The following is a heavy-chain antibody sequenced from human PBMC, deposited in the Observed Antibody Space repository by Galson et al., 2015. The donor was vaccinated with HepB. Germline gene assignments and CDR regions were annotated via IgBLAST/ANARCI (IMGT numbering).Heavy chain of an antibody. V-gene: IGHV1-46*01. CDR3: ARGGYTDFDY. CDR1: GYTFTSYY. CDR2: INPSGGST. J-gene: IGHJ4*02. Sequence: SVKVSCKASGYTFTSYYIHWVRQAPGQGLEYMGMINPSGGSTKYTQKFQGRVTMTRDTSTTTVYMELRSLGPEDTAVYYCARGGYTDFDYWGQGTLVTVST. D-gene: IGHD2-2*02.